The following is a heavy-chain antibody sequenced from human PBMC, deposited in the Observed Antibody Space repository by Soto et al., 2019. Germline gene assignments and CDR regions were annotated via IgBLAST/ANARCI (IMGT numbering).Heavy chain of an antibody. CDR3: ARAWVPYDSSGYFNY. Sequence: GGSLRLPCAASGFTFSSYGMHWVRQAPGKGLEWVAVIWYDGSNKYYADSVKGRLTISRDNSKNTLYLQMNSLRAEDTAVYYCARAWVPYDSSGYFNYWGQGTLVTVSS. CDR2: IWYDGSNK. D-gene: IGHD3-22*01. J-gene: IGHJ4*02. V-gene: IGHV3-33*01. CDR1: GFTFSSYG.